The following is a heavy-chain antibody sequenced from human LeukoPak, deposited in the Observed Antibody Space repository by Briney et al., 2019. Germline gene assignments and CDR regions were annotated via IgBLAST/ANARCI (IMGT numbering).Heavy chain of an antibody. CDR2: TYYRSKWYN. V-gene: IGHV6-1*01. D-gene: IGHD2-15*01. J-gene: IGHJ2*01. CDR3: ARAGLVVVSPGLPALKGFPPIVRWYFDL. CDR1: GDSVSSNSAA. Sequence: SQTLSLTCAISGDSVSSNSAAWNWIRQSPSRGLEWLGRTYYRSKWYNDYAVSVKSRITINPDTSKNQFSLQLNSVTPEDTAVYYCARAGLVVVSPGLPALKGFPPIVRWYFDLWGRGSLVTVSS.